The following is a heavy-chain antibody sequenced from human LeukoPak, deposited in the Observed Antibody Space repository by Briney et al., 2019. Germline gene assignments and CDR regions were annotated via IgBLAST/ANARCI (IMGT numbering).Heavy chain of an antibody. Sequence: SETLSLTCTVSGSSTSSHSWGWVRQPPGKGLEWIGYDSNNGNINYNPALKSRVTISVDTSKRQFSLKLSSVTAADTAIYYCARDNWGSLDYWGQGTLVTVSS. V-gene: IGHV4-59*11. CDR1: GSSTSSHS. CDR3: ARDNWGSLDY. CDR2: DSNNGNI. D-gene: IGHD7-27*01. J-gene: IGHJ4*02.